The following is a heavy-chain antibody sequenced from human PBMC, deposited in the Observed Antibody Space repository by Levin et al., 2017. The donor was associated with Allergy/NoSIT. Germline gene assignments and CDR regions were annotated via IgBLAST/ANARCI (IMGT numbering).Heavy chain of an antibody. D-gene: IGHD2-2*01. CDR3: ARDRFTRPAGTNPSWYRDS. CDR2: ISYDGGDK. Sequence: GGSLRLSCAASGFTFSNYSMHWVRQAPGKGLEWVAFISYDGGDKYYAGSLKGRFTLSRANSKSTLYLQMNSLRTEDSAIYYCARDRFTRPAGTNPSWYRDSWGPGTRIPVSS. J-gene: IGHJ4*02. CDR1: GFTFSNYS. V-gene: IGHV3-30-3*01.